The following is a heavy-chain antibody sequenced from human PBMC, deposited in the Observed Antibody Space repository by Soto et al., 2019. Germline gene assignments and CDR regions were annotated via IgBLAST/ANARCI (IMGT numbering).Heavy chain of an antibody. CDR1: GGSVGSGSYY. Sequence: SETLSLTCTVSGGSVGSGSYYWSWIRQPPGRGLEWIGYIYYSGSTNYNPSLKSRVTISVDTSKNQFSLKLSSVTAADTAVYYCARDGGFGSSGPAEYFQHWGQGTLVTSPQ. CDR2: IYYSGST. CDR3: ARDGGFGSSGPAEYFQH. V-gene: IGHV4-61*01. D-gene: IGHD3-22*01. J-gene: IGHJ1*01.